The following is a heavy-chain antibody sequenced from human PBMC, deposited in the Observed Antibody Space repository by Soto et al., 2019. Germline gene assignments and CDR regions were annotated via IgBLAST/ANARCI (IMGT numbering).Heavy chain of an antibody. CDR3: AKNYYDSSGYYYFLGYFDY. CDR2: ISYDGSNK. Sequence: QVQLVESGGGVVQPGRSLRLSCAASGFTFSSYGMHWVRQAPGKGLEWVAVISYDGSNKYYADSVKGRFTISRDNSKNTLYLQMNSLRAEDTAVYYCAKNYYDSSGYYYFLGYFDYWGHGTLVTVSS. D-gene: IGHD3-22*01. J-gene: IGHJ4*01. CDR1: GFTFSSYG. V-gene: IGHV3-30*18.